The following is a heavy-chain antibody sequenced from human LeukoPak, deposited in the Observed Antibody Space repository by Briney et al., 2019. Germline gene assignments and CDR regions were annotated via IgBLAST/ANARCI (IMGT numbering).Heavy chain of an antibody. J-gene: IGHJ4*02. V-gene: IGHV3-7*05. CDR1: GFTFSTYW. Sequence: GGSLRLSCAASGFTFSTYWMSWVRQAPGKGLEWVANIKEEGSEKYYVDSVEGRFTISRDNAKNSLYLQMNSVRAEDTAVYYCARERIWTGKTFDYWGQGTLVTVSS. D-gene: IGHD3/OR15-3a*01. CDR3: ARERIWTGKTFDY. CDR2: IKEEGSEK.